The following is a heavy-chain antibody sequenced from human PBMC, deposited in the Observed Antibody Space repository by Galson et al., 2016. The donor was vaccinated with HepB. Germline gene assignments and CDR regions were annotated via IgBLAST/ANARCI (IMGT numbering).Heavy chain of an antibody. CDR3: ARLHDFGARHNWFDP. V-gene: IGHV5-51*01. CDR1: GYRFSNYW. Sequence: QSGAEVKKPGESLKISCKGSGYRFSNYWIAWVRQMPGKGLEWMGIIYPGDSDVRYSPSFQTSVTFSVDKSNTIAYLQWTSLKTSPTAVYYCARLHDFGARHNWFDPWGQGTLVTVSS. D-gene: IGHD4-17*01. CDR2: IYPGDSDV. J-gene: IGHJ5*02.